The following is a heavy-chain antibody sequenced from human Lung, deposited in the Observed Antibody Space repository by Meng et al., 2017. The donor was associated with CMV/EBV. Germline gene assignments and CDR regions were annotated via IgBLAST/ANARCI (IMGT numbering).Heavy chain of an antibody. J-gene: IGHJ4*02. CDR3: ARDRYQYYYLHS. D-gene: IGHD3-10*02. CDR1: GYTFTSYY. V-gene: IGHV1-46*01. Sequence: SVXVSXXASGYTFTSYYMHWVRQAPGQGLEWMGIINPSGGGTTYAQKFQGRVTMTRDTSTSTVYMELSSLRSEDTAVYYCARDRYQYYYLHSWGQGTRVTVSS. CDR2: INPSGGGT.